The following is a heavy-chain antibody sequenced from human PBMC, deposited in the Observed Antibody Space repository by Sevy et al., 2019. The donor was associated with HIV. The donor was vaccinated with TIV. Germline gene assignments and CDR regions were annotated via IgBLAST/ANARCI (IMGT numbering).Heavy chain of an antibody. D-gene: IGHD3-10*02. Sequence: GGSLRLSCVASGFMFNNYNMNWVRQAPGTGLEWLAFIKAGSGGTSYADSVKGRFTISRDNAKNLLLVQMNRLRAEDTAVYYCVRTLSETVRYDDYWGQGTLVTVSS. V-gene: IGHV3-48*01. CDR2: IKAGSGGT. CDR1: GFMFNNYN. J-gene: IGHJ4*02. CDR3: VRTLSETVRYDDY.